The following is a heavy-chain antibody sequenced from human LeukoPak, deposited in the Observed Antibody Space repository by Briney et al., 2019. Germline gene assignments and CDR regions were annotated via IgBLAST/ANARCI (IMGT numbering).Heavy chain of an antibody. V-gene: IGHV1-18*01. CDR1: GYTFSTFG. Sequence: GASVKVSCKASGYTFSTFGISWLRQAPGQGPEWMGWITAHNGYTKSPQKFQGRVIMTADTSTTTAYLEVRSLTSNDTAVYFCARSYCSSYSCVNNRFDPWGQGTLVTVSS. D-gene: IGHD4-11*01. CDR3: ARSYCSSYSCVNNRFDP. J-gene: IGHJ5*02. CDR2: ITAHNGYT.